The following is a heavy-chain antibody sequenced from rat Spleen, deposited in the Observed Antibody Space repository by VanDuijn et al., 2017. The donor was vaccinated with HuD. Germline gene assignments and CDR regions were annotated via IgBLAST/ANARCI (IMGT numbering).Heavy chain of an antibody. D-gene: IGHD1-11*01. CDR1: GFTFSDYY. V-gene: IGHV5-29*01. J-gene: IGHJ1*01. CDR2: ISYDGSST. Sequence: EVQLVESDGGLVQPGRSLKLSCAASGFTFSDYYMAWVRQAPTKGLEWVATISYDGSSTYYRDSGKGRFTVSRDNAESTLYLQMDSLRSEDTATYYCARHGGTYGYFDFWGPGTMVTVSS. CDR3: ARHGGTYGYFDF.